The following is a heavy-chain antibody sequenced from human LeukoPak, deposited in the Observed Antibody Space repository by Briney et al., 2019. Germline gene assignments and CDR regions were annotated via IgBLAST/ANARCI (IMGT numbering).Heavy chain of an antibody. Sequence: SETLSLTCTVSGGSISSSSYYWAWIRQPPGKGLEWIGSIFYSGNTFYNPSLKSRVTISADTSKNQFSLKLSSVTAADTAVYYCASGRWLQPFDYWGQGTLVTVSS. D-gene: IGHD5-24*01. CDR3: ASGRWLQPFDY. CDR1: GGSISSSSYY. V-gene: IGHV4-39*01. CDR2: IFYSGNT. J-gene: IGHJ4*02.